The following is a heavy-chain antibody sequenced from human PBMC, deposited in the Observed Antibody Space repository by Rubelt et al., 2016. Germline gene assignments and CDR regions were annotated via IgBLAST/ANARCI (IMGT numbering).Heavy chain of an antibody. J-gene: IGHJ4*02. V-gene: IGHV3-48*01. CDR2: ISSSSSTI. D-gene: IGHD3-22*01. Sequence: LGQGLEWVSYISSSSSTIYYADSVKGRFTISRDNSKNTLYLQMNSLRAEDTAVYYCAKDTEWAYSSGLTGYFDYWGQGTLVTVSS. CDR3: AKDTEWAYSSGLTGYFDY.